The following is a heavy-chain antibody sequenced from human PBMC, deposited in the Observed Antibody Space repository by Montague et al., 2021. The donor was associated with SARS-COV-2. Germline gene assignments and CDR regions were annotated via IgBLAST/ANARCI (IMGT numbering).Heavy chain of an antibody. Sequence: SETLSLTCTVSGASISLNSHSWGWLRQPPGGGLEWITTVHNTRNSYHNSSLQSRVTISRDTSQRQVSLRLNSMTTADTAVYYCARLPTGFPNWFDTWGQGILVTVSS. V-gene: IGHV4-39*01. CDR1: GASISLNSHS. J-gene: IGHJ5*02. D-gene: IGHD3-9*01. CDR3: ARLPTGFPNWFDT. CDR2: VHNTRNS.